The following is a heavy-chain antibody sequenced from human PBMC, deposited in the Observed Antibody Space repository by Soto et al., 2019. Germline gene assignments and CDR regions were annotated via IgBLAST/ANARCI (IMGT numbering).Heavy chain of an antibody. D-gene: IGHD6-19*01. CDR1: GYTFTSYA. J-gene: IGHJ3*01. Sequence: ASVKVSCKASGYTFTSYAMHWVRQAPGQRLEWMGWINAGNGNTKYSQKFPGRVTITRGTSASTAYMELSSLRSEDTAVTYCARDTYSSGSHHDAFDLWLQGTMATVSS. CDR3: ARDTYSSGSHHDAFDL. V-gene: IGHV1-3*01. CDR2: INAGNGNT.